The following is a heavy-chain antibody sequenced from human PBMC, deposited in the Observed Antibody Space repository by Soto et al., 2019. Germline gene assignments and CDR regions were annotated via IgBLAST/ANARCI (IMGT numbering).Heavy chain of an antibody. D-gene: IGHD1-26*01. CDR1: GFTLSNYT. V-gene: IGHV3-48*02. J-gene: IGHJ4*02. Sequence: EVQLVESGGGLVQPGGSLRLSCAASGFTLSNYTMNWVRQAPGKGLEWVSYISGSGGTIYYADSVKGRFTMSRDNAKNSVYLQMSSLRDEDTAVYYCERDRVGLVYFDYWGQGTLVTVSS. CDR3: ERDRVGLVYFDY. CDR2: ISGSGGTI.